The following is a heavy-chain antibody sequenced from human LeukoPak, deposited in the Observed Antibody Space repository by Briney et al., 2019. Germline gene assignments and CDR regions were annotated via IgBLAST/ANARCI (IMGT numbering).Heavy chain of an antibody. Sequence: KPSETLSLTCTVSGGSISSSSYYWGWIRQPPGKGLEWIGSIYYSGSTYYNPSLKSRVTISVDTSKNQFSLKLSSVTAADTAVYYCTRHVEPLEYSGQGTLVTVPS. D-gene: IGHD1-1*01. CDR3: TRHVEPLEY. CDR2: IYYSGST. V-gene: IGHV4-39*01. J-gene: IGHJ4*02. CDR1: GGSISSSSYY.